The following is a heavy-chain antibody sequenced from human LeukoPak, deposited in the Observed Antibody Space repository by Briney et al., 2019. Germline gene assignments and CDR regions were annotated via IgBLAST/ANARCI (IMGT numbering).Heavy chain of an antibody. Sequence: PGGFLRLSCVDSGITFSRYWMSWVRQAPGKGLEWVANIKQDGGEKYYVDSVKGRFTISRDNAKNSLYLQMNSLRVEDTAVYYCARDGRPLDYWGQGTLVTVSS. CDR1: GITFSRYW. V-gene: IGHV3-7*03. CDR3: ARDGRPLDY. J-gene: IGHJ4*02. CDR2: IKQDGGEK.